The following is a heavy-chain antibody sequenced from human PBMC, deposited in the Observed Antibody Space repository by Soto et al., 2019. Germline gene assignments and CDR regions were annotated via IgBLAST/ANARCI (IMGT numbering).Heavy chain of an antibody. D-gene: IGHD1-26*01. Sequence: GGSLRLSCAASGFTFSDHYMAWIRQAPGKGLEWLSYISGRGSTTYLATSVKGRFTVSRDNAKNSLHLQLNSLRAEDTAVYYCARGPELAPPIVFDPWGQGTLVTVCS. CDR1: GFTFSDHY. J-gene: IGHJ5*02. CDR3: ARGPELAPPIVFDP. V-gene: IGHV3-11*01. CDR2: ISGRGSTT.